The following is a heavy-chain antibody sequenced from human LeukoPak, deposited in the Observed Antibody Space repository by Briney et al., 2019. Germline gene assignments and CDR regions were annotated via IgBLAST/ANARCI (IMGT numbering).Heavy chain of an antibody. D-gene: IGHD5-18*01. J-gene: IGHJ6*03. CDR1: GFTFSSYG. V-gene: IGHV3-23*01. CDR3: AKEGRGYSYGSPGDYYYYYMDV. Sequence: PGGSLRLSCAASGFTFSSYGMSWVRQAPGKGLEWVSAISGSGGSTYYADSVKGRFTISRDNSKNTLYLQMNSLRAEDTAVYYCAKEGRGYSYGSPGDYYYYYMDVWGKGTTVTISS. CDR2: ISGSGGST.